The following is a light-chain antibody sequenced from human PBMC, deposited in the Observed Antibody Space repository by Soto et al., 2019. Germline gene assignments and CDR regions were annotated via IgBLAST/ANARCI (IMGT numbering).Light chain of an antibody. CDR3: QRYYNAPFT. J-gene: IGKJ4*01. CDR2: AAS. CDR1: QGIKNY. V-gene: IGKV1-27*01. Sequence: DIQVTQHPSSLSASVGDRVTITCRASQGIKNYLAWYQQKPGETPKLLICAASTLESGIPPRFSGSGSGTDFTLTINNLQPEDVATYYCQRYYNAPFTFGGGTKVEIK.